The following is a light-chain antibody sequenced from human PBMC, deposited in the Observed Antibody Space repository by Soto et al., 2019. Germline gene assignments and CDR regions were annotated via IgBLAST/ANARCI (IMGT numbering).Light chain of an antibody. CDR1: QSISSSY. CDR3: QQYATSPWT. CDR2: GAS. J-gene: IGKJ1*01. Sequence: EIVLTQSAGTLSWSPGERATLSCRASQSISSSYLAWYHHKPVQAPRLLIYGASSRATGIPDKFSCSGSGTDFTLSIRRLEPENFALYYCQQYATSPWTFGQGTKVEIK. V-gene: IGKV3-20*01.